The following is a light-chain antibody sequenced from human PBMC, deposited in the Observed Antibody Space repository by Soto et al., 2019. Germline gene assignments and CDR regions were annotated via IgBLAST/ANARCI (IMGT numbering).Light chain of an antibody. V-gene: IGKV3-11*01. CDR2: DAS. CDR3: HQRSNWPPFT. CDR1: QSISNY. J-gene: IGKJ4*01. Sequence: EIVFTQSPATLPLSPGERATLSCRASQSISNYLAWYQQKPGQAPRLLIYDASKRATDIPDRFIGSGSGTDFTLTISSLEPEDFAVYYCHQRSNWPPFTFGGGTKVDIK.